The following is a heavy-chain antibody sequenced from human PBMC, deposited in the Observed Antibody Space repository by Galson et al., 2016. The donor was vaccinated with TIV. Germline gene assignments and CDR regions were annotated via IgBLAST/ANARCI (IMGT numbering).Heavy chain of an antibody. D-gene: IGHD3-9*01. Sequence: SVKVSCKASGGIFSSYSWVRQAPGQGLEWMGRIIPVLGMTNHAQKFQGRVTITADRFTGTAYLELSSLKPGDTAVYYCARADSVDISSTEYWGQGTLVTVSS. CDR1: GGIFSSY. CDR2: IIPVLGMT. V-gene: IGHV1-69*04. J-gene: IGHJ4*02. CDR3: ARADSVDISSTEY.